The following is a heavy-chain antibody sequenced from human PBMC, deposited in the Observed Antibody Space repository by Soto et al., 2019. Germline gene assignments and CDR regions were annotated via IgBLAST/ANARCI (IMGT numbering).Heavy chain of an antibody. CDR1: GGSFSGYY. CDR2: IYYSGST. J-gene: IGHJ5*02. V-gene: IGHV4-34*09. CDR3: ARSVFP. Sequence: SETLSITCAGYGGSFSGYYWSWIRQPPGKGLEWIGYIYYSGSTYYNPSLKSRVTISVDTSKNQFSLKLTSVTAADTAVYYCARSVFPWGQGTLVTVSS.